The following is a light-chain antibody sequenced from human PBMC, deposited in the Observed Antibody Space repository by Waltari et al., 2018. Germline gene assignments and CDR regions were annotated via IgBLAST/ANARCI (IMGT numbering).Light chain of an antibody. J-gene: IGKJ2*01. CDR1: QIISTH. CDR2: GTS. CDR3: QQSYSSPYT. Sequence: DIQMTQSPSSLAASVRDRVTITCRASQIISTHLNWYQQKPGNAPMLLIYGTSGLQSGVPSRFSSSGSGTDFTLAISSLQPEDFATYYCQQSYSSPYTFGQGTQLQIK. V-gene: IGKV1-39*01.